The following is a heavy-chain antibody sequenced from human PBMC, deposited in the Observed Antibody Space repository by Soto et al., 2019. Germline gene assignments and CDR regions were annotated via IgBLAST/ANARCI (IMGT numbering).Heavy chain of an antibody. V-gene: IGHV4-59*01. CDR2: IYYTGTT. CDR1: GGSISSYY. CDR3: ARGPNYDFWSGYFRG. Sequence: PSETLSLTCTVSGGSISSYYWSWIRQTPGKGLEWIGNIYYTGTTNYNPSLKSRVTISVDTSRNQLSLKLSSMTPADTAVYYCARGPNYDFWSGYFRGWGQGAMVTVS. J-gene: IGHJ4*02. D-gene: IGHD3-3*01.